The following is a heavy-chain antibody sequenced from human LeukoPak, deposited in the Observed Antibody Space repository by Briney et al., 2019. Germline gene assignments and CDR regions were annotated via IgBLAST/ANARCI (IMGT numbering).Heavy chain of an antibody. V-gene: IGHV4-34*01. CDR2: INHSGST. CDR1: GGSFSGYY. Sequence: PSETLSLTCAVYGGSFSGYYWSWIRQPPGKGLEWIGEINHSGSTNYNPSLKSRVTISVDTSKNQFSLKLSSVTAADTAVYYCARGGDIVLMGPFAYMDVWGKGTTVTVSS. J-gene: IGHJ6*03. D-gene: IGHD2-8*01. CDR3: ARGGDIVLMGPFAYMDV.